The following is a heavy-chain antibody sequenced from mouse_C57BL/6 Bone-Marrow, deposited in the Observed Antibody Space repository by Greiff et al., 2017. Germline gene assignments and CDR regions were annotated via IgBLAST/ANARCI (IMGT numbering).Heavy chain of an antibody. J-gene: IGHJ3*01. CDR3: ARTIYYDYDGEFAY. CDR1: DSEVFPIAY. Sequence: VQLQQSGSELRSPGSSVKLSCKDFDSEVFPIAYMSWVRQKPGHGFEWIGGILPSIGRTIYGEKFEDKATLDADTLSNTAYLELNSLTSEDSAIYYCARTIYYDYDGEFAYWGQGTLVTVSA. V-gene: IGHV15-2*01. CDR2: ILPSIGRT. D-gene: IGHD2-4*01.